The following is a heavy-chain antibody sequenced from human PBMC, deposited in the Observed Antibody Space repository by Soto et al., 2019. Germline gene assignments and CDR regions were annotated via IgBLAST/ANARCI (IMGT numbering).Heavy chain of an antibody. CDR3: ARLWFGEPVDY. CDR2: IYYSGST. Sequence: QVQLQESGPGLVKPSETLSLTCTVSGGSISRYYWSWIRQPPGKGLEWIGYIYYSGSTNYNPSLKSRVTISVDTSKNQFSLKLSSVTAADTAVYYCARLWFGEPVDYWGQGTLVTVSS. D-gene: IGHD3-10*01. J-gene: IGHJ4*02. CDR1: GGSISRYY. V-gene: IGHV4-59*08.